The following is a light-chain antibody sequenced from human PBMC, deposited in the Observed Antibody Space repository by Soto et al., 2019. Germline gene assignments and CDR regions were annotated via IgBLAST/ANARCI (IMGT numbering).Light chain of an antibody. Sequence: EIVLTQYPASLSLSPGERANLHWRASQSVKPFLVWYQQRPGQAPRLLIHDASHRAAGIPARFSGSGFGTDFTLTISSLQSEDFAVYYCQQYSHSLVTFGGGTKVDIK. J-gene: IGKJ4*01. V-gene: IGKV3-11*01. CDR2: DAS. CDR3: QQYSHSLVT. CDR1: QSVKPF.